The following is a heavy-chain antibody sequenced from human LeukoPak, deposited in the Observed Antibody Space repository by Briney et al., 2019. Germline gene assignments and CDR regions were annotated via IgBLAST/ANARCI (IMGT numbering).Heavy chain of an antibody. V-gene: IGHV3-23*01. J-gene: IGHJ4*02. CDR3: AKRGVVIRVILVGFHKEAYYFDS. D-gene: IGHD3-22*01. CDR2: ISGSGGGT. Sequence: GGFLRLSCAVSGITLGNYGMSWVRQAPGKGLEWVAGISGSGGGTNYADSVKGRFTISGDNPKNTLYLQMNGLRAEDTAVYFCAKRGVVIRVILVGFHKEAYYFDSWGQGALVTVSS. CDR1: GITLGNYG.